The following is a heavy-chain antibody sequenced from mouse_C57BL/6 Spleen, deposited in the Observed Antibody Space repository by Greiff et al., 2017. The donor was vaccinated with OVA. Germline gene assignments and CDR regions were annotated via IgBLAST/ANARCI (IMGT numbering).Heavy chain of an antibody. D-gene: IGHD1-1*01. CDR2: IDPSDSYT. CDR3: ARLYYGSSYAMDY. V-gene: IGHV1-69*01. Sequence: QVQLKQPGAELVMPGASVKLSCKASGYTFTSYWMHWVKQRPGQGLEWIGEIDPSDSYTNYNQKFKGKSTLTVDKSSSTAYMQLSSLTSEDSAVYYCARLYYGSSYAMDYWGQGTSVTVSS. J-gene: IGHJ4*01. CDR1: GYTFTSYW.